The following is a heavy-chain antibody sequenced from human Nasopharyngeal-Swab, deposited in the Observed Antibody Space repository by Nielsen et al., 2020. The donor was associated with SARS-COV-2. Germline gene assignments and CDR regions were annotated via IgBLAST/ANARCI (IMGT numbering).Heavy chain of an antibody. CDR2: ISSNGGST. Sequence: GESLKISCSASGFTFSSYAMHWVRQAPGKGLEYVSAISSNGGSTYYADSVKGRFTISRDNSKNTLYLQVSSLRAEDTAVYYCARGGSYSSSWYPTYWGQGTLVTVSS. V-gene: IGHV3-64D*06. D-gene: IGHD6-13*01. CDR1: GFTFSSYA. J-gene: IGHJ4*02. CDR3: ARGGSYSSSWYPTY.